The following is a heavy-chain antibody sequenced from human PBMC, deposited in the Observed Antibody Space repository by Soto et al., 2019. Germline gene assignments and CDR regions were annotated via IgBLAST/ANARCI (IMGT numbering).Heavy chain of an antibody. V-gene: IGHV3-74*01. J-gene: IGHJ6*02. CDR2: INSDGSST. Sequence: GGSLRLSCAASGFTFSSYWMHWVRQAPGEGLVWVSRINSDGSSTSYADSVKGRFTISRDNAKNTLYLQMNSLRAEDTAVYYCARASPFRDFWSGYYSDYYGMDVWGQGTTVTVSS. CDR3: ARASPFRDFWSGYYSDYYGMDV. D-gene: IGHD3-3*01. CDR1: GFTFSSYW.